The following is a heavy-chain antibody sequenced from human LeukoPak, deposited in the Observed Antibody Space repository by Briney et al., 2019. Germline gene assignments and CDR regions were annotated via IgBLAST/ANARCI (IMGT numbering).Heavy chain of an antibody. CDR3: ARGLDAEFDP. V-gene: IGHV4-34*01. J-gene: IGHJ5*02. CDR1: GGSFSGYY. D-gene: IGHD2-2*01. CDR2: INHSGST. Sequence: SETLSLTCAVYGGSFSGYYWSWIRQPLGKGLEWIGEINHSGSTNYNPSLKSRVTISVDTSKNQFSLKLSSVTAADTAVYYCARGLDAEFDPWGQGTLVTVSS.